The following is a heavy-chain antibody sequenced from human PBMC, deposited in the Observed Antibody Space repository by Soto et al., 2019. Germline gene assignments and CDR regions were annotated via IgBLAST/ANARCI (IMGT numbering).Heavy chain of an antibody. D-gene: IGHD3-9*01. CDR2: IYYSGST. V-gene: IGHV4-31*03. J-gene: IGHJ4*02. CDR3: AREIFNGHSPAAY. Sequence: SLTSSVAEGKSVNRGDYRSRNRQHPGKGLEWIGYIYYSGSTYYNPSLKRRVTISVDTSKNQFSLKLSSVTAADTAVYYCAREIFNGHSPAAYWGQGILVTVSS. CDR1: EGKSVNRGDY.